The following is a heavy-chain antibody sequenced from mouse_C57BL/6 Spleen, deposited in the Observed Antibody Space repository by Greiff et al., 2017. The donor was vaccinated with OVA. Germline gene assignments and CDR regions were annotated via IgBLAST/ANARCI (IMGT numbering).Heavy chain of an antibody. CDR3: ARDLGFITTVVAEAY. CDR1: GYSITSGYY. CDR2: ISYDGSN. J-gene: IGHJ3*01. D-gene: IGHD1-1*01. V-gene: IGHV3-6*01. Sequence: EVQLQESGPGLVKPSQSLSLTCSVTGYSITSGYYWNWIRQFPGNKLEWMGYISYDGSNNYNPSLKNRISITRDTSKNQFFLKLNSVTTEDTATYYCARDLGFITTVVAEAYWGQGTLVTVSA.